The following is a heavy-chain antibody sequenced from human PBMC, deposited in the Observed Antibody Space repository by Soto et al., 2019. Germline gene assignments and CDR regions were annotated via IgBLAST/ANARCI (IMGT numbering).Heavy chain of an antibody. CDR3: SSSWYVGAFDY. CDR2: ISSSGSTI. D-gene: IGHD6-13*01. Sequence: GGSQRLSCVASGFTFSSYEMNWVRLAPGKGLEWVSYISSSGSTIYYADSVKGRFTISRDNAKNSLYLQMNSLRAEDTAVYYCSSSWYVGAFDYWGQGTLVTVSS. CDR1: GFTFSSYE. V-gene: IGHV3-48*03. J-gene: IGHJ4*02.